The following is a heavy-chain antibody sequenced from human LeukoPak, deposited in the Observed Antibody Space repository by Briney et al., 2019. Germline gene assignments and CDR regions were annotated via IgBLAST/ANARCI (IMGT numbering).Heavy chain of an antibody. D-gene: IGHD3-16*02. V-gene: IGHV1-2*02. CDR1: GYTFTEHF. CDR3: ARDKLGLGELSLYDQ. Sequence: ASVKVSCKASGYTFTEHFTHWVRQAPGQGLQYMGWIHPASANTVYAQMFHGRVTLTRDTPATTTYMELSGLRSDDTAVYYCARDKLGLGELSLYDQWGQGTLVTVFS. J-gene: IGHJ5*02. CDR2: IHPASANT.